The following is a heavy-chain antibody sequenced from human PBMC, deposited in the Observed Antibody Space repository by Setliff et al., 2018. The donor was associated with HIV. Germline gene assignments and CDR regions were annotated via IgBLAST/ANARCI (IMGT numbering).Heavy chain of an antibody. J-gene: IGHJ4*02. D-gene: IGHD1-26*01. CDR3: ARDHGGSQILDGFDY. CDR1: GYNFPTYG. Sequence: ASVKVSCKASGYNFPTYGISWVRQAPGQGLEWVGWTSGYNDDTNYAQKFQGRVSMTTDTSTNIAYLEMGSLRSDDTAVYYCARDHGGSQILDGFDYWGQGTPVT. V-gene: IGHV1-18*01. CDR2: TSGYNDDT.